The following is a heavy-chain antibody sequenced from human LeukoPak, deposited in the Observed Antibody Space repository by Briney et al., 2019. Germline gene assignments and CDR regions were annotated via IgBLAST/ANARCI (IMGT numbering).Heavy chain of an antibody. J-gene: IGHJ5*02. D-gene: IGHD6-13*01. CDR1: GGSIISYY. V-gene: IGHV4-59*08. CDR2: IYYSGST. CDR3: ARRGSSWYDWSANCFEP. Sequence: SETLSLTCTVSGGSIISYYWSWIRQPPGRGLEWIGYIYYSGSTNYNPSLKSRVTISVDTSKNQFSLKLSSVTAADTAVYYCARRGSSWYDWSANCFEPWGQGTLVTVSS.